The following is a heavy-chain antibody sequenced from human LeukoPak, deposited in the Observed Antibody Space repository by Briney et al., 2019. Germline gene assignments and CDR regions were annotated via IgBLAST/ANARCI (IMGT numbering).Heavy chain of an antibody. CDR3: AKEGESSGWYFAFVDY. Sequence: PGRSLRLSCAASGFTFSSYGMHWVRQAPGKGLEWVAVISYDGSNKYYADSVKGRFIISRDNSKNTLYLQMNSLRAEDTAVYYCAKEGESSGWYFAFVDYWGQGTLVTVSS. D-gene: IGHD6-19*01. CDR2: ISYDGSNK. CDR1: GFTFSSYG. V-gene: IGHV3-30*18. J-gene: IGHJ4*02.